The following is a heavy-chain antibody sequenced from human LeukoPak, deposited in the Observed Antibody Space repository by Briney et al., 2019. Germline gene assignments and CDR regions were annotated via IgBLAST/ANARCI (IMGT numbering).Heavy chain of an antibody. D-gene: IGHD6-19*01. J-gene: IGHJ3*02. CDR1: GYTFTGYY. V-gene: IGHV1-2*02. CDR2: INPNSGGT. Sequence: ASVKVSCKASGYTFTGYYMHWVRQAPGQGLEWMGWINPNSGGTNYAQKFQGRVTMTRDTSISTAYMELSRLRSDDTAVYYCAGTIAVAGIYDAFDIWGQGTMVTVSS. CDR3: AGTIAVAGIYDAFDI.